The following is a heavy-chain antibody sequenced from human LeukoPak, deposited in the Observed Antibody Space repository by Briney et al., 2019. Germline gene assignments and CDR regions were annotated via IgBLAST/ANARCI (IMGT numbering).Heavy chain of an antibody. CDR3: ARVRVTFGGVIPIPKFTFDY. CDR1: GFTFSDYY. J-gene: IGHJ4*02. D-gene: IGHD3-16*02. Sequence: PGGSLGLSCAASGFTFSDYYMSWIRQAPGKGLEWVSYISSSGSTIYYADSVKGRFTISRDNAKNSLYLQMNSLRAEDTAVYYCARVRVTFGGVIPIPKFTFDYWGQGTLVTVSS. V-gene: IGHV3-11*04. CDR2: ISSSGSTI.